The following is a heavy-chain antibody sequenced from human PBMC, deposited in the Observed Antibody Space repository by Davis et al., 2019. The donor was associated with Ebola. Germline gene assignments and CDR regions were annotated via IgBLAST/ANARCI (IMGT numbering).Heavy chain of an antibody. J-gene: IGHJ6*02. D-gene: IGHD3-3*01. V-gene: IGHV4-4*02. Sequence: MPSETLSLTCAVSGGSISSSNWWSWVRQPPGQGLEWIGEIYHSGSTNYTPSLKSRFTISVDTSKNQFSLKPSSVTAADTAVYYCARRNDFWSGYERRGYYGMDVWGQGTTVTVSS. CDR3: ARRNDFWSGYERRGYYGMDV. CDR1: GGSISSSNW. CDR2: IYHSGST.